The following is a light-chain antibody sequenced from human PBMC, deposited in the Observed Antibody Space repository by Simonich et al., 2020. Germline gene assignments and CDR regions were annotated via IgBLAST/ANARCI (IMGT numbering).Light chain of an antibody. CDR2: DVS. CDR1: SSDVGGYNY. CDR3: SSYTSSTHVV. Sequence: QSALTQPASVSGSPGQSITISCTGTSSDVGGYNYVSWYQQHPGKAPKLMIYDVSNRPPGVSNRFSGSKSGNTASLTISGLQAEDEADYYCSSYTSSTHVVFGGGTKLTVL. J-gene: IGLJ2*01. V-gene: IGLV2-14*03.